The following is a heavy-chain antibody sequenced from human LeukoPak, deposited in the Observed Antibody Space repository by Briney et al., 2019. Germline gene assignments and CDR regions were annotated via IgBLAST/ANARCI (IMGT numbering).Heavy chain of an antibody. Sequence: GGSLRPSCAPSGFTLTSYSTSWVRQAPGEGLERVSSITGSSSYIYYADLVKGRFTISRDNAKNSLYLQINSLRAEDTAVYYCARGLGSSWYSPDYWGQGTLVTVSS. CDR1: GFTLTSYS. J-gene: IGHJ4*02. CDR3: ARGLGSSWYSPDY. CDR2: ITGSSSYI. V-gene: IGHV3-21*01. D-gene: IGHD6-13*01.